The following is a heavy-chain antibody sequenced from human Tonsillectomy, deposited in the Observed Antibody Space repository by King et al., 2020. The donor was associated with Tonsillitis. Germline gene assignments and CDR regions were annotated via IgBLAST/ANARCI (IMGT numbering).Heavy chain of an antibody. CDR3: AREGGSGSDYRSYYYYGMDV. V-gene: IGHV3-30-3*01. CDR1: GFTFRNYV. Sequence: HVQLVESGGGVVQPGKTLRLSCAVSGFTFRNYVMHWVRQAPGKGLEWMAVISHDGGNKYYADSVKGRFTISRNNSNNTLYLQMNSLRAEDTAVYYCAREGGSGSDYRSYYYYGMDVWGLGTTVTVSS. CDR2: ISHDGGNK. D-gene: IGHD3-10*01. J-gene: IGHJ6*02.